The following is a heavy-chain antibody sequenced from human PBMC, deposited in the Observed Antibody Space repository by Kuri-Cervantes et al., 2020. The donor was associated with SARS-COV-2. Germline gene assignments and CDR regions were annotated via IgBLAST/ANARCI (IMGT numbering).Heavy chain of an antibody. V-gene: IGHV3-11*01. CDR3: ARITLYGDYFDY. Sequence: LSLTCAASGFTFSDYYMSWIRQAPGKGLEWVSYISSSGSTIYYADSVKGRFTISRDNAKNSLYLQMNSLRAEDTALYYCARITLYGDYFDYWGQGTLVTVSS. CDR1: GFTFSDYY. CDR2: ISSSGSTI. D-gene: IGHD4-17*01. J-gene: IGHJ4*02.